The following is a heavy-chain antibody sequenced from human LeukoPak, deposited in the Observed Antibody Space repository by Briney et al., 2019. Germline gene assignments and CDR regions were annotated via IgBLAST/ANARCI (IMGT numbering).Heavy chain of an antibody. CDR1: GFTFSNAW. Sequence: RGSLRLSCAASGFTFSNAWMSWVRQAPGKGLEWVGRIKSKTDGGTTDYAAPVKGRFTISRDDSKNTLYLQMNSLKTEDTAVYYCTDSNYSEDAFDIWGQGTMVTVSS. J-gene: IGHJ3*02. CDR3: TDSNYSEDAFDI. D-gene: IGHD4-11*01. CDR2: IKSKTDGGTT. V-gene: IGHV3-15*01.